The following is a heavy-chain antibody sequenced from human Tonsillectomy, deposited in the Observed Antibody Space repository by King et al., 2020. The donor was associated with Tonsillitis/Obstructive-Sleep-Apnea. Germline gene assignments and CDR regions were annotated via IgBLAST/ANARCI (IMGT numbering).Heavy chain of an antibody. CDR1: GGSISSSSYY. D-gene: IGHD5-18*01. J-gene: IGHJ4*02. Sequence: QLQLQESGPGLVKPSETLSLTCTVSGGSISSSSYYWGWIRQPPGKGLEWIGNIYYSGNTYYNASLKSRVTISVDTSKNQFSLKLSSVTAADTAVYYCARPDTGMVTFDYWGQGTLVTVSS. V-gene: IGHV4-39*01. CDR3: ARPDTGMVTFDY. CDR2: IYYSGNT.